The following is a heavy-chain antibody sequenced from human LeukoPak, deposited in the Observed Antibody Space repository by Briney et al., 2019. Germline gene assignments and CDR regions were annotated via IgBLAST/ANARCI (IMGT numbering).Heavy chain of an antibody. CDR2: IYYSGSS. D-gene: IGHD4-23*01. CDR3: ARARNSGLDF. CDR1: GGSISSDGYY. Sequence: SETLSLTCTVSGGSISSDGYYCTWIRQHPGKGLEWIGYIYYSGSSYYNPSLKSRVTISVDTSENQFSLKLSSVTAADTAVYYCARARNSGLDFWGQGTLVTVSS. V-gene: IGHV4-31*03. J-gene: IGHJ4*02.